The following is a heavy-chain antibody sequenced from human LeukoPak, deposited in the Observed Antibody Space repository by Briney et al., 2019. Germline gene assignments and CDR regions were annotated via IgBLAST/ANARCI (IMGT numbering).Heavy chain of an antibody. CDR1: GGSISRSDYY. CDR3: ARGPWYPFTVQGYYYYGMDV. V-gene: IGHV4-30-4*01. CDR2: IYYSGIT. Sequence: PSQTLSLTCSVSGGSISRSDYYWSWIRQPPGKGLEWIGYIYYSGITYYNPSLKSRVTISVDTSKNQFSLKLSSVTAADTAVYYCARGPWYPFTVQGYYYYGMDVWGQGTTVTVSS. D-gene: IGHD4-17*01. J-gene: IGHJ6*02.